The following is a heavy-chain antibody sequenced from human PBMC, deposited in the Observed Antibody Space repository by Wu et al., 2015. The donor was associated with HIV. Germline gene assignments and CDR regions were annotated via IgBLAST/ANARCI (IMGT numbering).Heavy chain of an antibody. D-gene: IGHD3-10*01. J-gene: IGHJ6*02. CDR1: GFTFTSSA. V-gene: IGHV1-58*02. Sequence: QMQLVQSGPEVKKPGTSVKVSCKASGFTFTSSAMQWVRQARGQRLEWIGWIVVGSGNTNYAQKFQERVTITRDMSTSTAYMELSSLRSEDTAVYYCAAPSGHATLWGSGSYYKSGLDYYYGMDVWGQGTTVTVSS. CDR3: AAPSGHATLWGSGSYYKSGLDYYYGMDV. CDR2: IVVGSGNT.